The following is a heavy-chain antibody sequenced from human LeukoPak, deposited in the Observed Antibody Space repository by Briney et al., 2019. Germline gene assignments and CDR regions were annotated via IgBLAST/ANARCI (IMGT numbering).Heavy chain of an antibody. Sequence: GGSLRLSCAASGLTLSDYYMSWIRQAPGKGLEWVANIKQDGSEKYYVDSVKGRFTISRDNAKNSLYLQMNSLRAEDTAVYYCARERGYCTNGVCSDPNAFDIWGQGTMVTVSS. D-gene: IGHD2-8*01. CDR2: IKQDGSEK. CDR3: ARERGYCTNGVCSDPNAFDI. V-gene: IGHV3-7*01. J-gene: IGHJ3*02. CDR1: GLTLSDYY.